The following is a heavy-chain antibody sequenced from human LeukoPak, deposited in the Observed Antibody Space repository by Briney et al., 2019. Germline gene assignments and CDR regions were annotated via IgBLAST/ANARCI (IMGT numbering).Heavy chain of an antibody. Sequence: GGSLRLSCAASGFTFSSYCMSWVRQAPGKGLEWMANIKQDGSEKNYVDSVKGRFTISRDNAENSLYLHMNSLRAEDTAVYYCARTGGSGKYTYNFDYWGQGILVTVSS. CDR3: ARTGGSGKYTYNFDY. J-gene: IGHJ4*02. CDR2: IKQDGSEK. V-gene: IGHV3-7*03. CDR1: GFTFSSYC. D-gene: IGHD3-10*01.